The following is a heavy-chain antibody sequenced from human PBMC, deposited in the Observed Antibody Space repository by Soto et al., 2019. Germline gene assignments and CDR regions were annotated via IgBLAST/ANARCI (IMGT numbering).Heavy chain of an antibody. CDR3: AKAPHPWSTVTTIDY. CDR2: TSYDGSNK. V-gene: IGHV3-30*18. D-gene: IGHD4-17*01. Sequence: QVQLVESGGGVVQPGRSLRLSCAASGFTFSSYGMHWVRQAPGKWLEWLAVTSYDGSNKYYADSVRGRFSIARDNYKNTLYLQVNSLTTEDTAVYYCAKAPHPWSTVTTIDYWGQGPLVTVSS. CDR1: GFTFSSYG. J-gene: IGHJ4*02.